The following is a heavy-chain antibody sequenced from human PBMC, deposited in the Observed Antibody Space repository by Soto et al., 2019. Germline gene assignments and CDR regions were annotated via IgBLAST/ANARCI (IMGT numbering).Heavy chain of an antibody. D-gene: IGHD6-6*01. Sequence: LSLTCAVYGGSFSGYYWSWIRQPPGEGLEWIGEINHSGSTNYNPSLKSRVTISVDTSKNQFSLKLSSVTAADTAVYYCARIAARSGYGMDVWGQGTTVTVSS. J-gene: IGHJ6*02. V-gene: IGHV4-34*01. CDR3: ARIAARSGYGMDV. CDR1: GGSFSGYY. CDR2: INHSGST.